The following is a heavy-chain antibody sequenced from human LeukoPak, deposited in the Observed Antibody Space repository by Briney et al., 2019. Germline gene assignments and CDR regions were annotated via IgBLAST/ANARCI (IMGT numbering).Heavy chain of an antibody. CDR3: ARGRYCSADICSGGDAFDI. J-gene: IGHJ3*02. D-gene: IGHD2-15*01. Sequence: SETLSLTCTVSGGSINNYYWSWIRQPAGKALEWIGRIYTRGSTNYNPSLNSRVTMSVDTSKNQFSLKLSSVTAADTAVYYCARGRYCSADICSGGDAFDIWGQGTMVSVSS. CDR1: GGSINNYY. V-gene: IGHV4-4*07. CDR2: IYTRGST.